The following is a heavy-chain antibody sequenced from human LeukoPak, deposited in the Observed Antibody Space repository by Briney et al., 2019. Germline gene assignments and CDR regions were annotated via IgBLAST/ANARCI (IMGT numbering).Heavy chain of an antibody. CDR1: GFIFSSYA. Sequence: GGSLRLSCAASGFIFSSYAMHWVRQAPGKGLEWVAVISYDGSNKYYADSVKGRFTISRDNSKNTLYLQMNSLRAEDTAVYYCARDQTTVVTFPRYMDVWGKGTTVTVSS. D-gene: IGHD4-23*01. CDR3: ARDQTTVVTFPRYMDV. V-gene: IGHV3-30-3*01. J-gene: IGHJ6*03. CDR2: ISYDGSNK.